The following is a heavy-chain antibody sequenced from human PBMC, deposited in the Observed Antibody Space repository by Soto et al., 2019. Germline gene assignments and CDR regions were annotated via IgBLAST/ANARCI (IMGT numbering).Heavy chain of an antibody. Sequence: QITLKQSGPTLVKPTQTLTLTCTFSGFSLSTSGVGVGWIRRPPGKALEWLALIYWNDVKRYSPSLKSSITITKHNSKTQVVLTMTNMDPVDTATYYCAHSAIYNSTWYYFDYSGQGTLVTVSS. J-gene: IGHJ4*02. CDR1: GFSLSTSGVG. D-gene: IGHD6-13*01. CDR2: IYWNDVK. V-gene: IGHV2-5*01. CDR3: AHSAIYNSTWYYFDY.